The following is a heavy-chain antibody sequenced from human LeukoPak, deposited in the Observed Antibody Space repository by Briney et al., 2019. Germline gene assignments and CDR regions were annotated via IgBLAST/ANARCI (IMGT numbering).Heavy chain of an antibody. V-gene: IGHV5-51*01. J-gene: IGHJ4*02. Sequence: GESLKISCEGSGYSFTNYWIGWVRQMPGKGLEWMGIIYLGDSDTRYSPSFQGQVTISADKSISSAYLQWSSLKASDTAMYYCVRHSPAHSGWPFDYWGQGTLVTVSS. CDR2: IYLGDSDT. D-gene: IGHD6-25*01. CDR3: VRHSPAHSGWPFDY. CDR1: GYSFTNYW.